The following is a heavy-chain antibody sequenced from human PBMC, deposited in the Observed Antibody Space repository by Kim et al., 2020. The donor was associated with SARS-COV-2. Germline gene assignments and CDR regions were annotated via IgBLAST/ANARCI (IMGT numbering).Heavy chain of an antibody. CDR2: IKSKTDGGTT. CDR3: TTDLAYCGGDCYPRFGY. V-gene: IGHV3-15*01. CDR1: GFTFSNAW. J-gene: IGHJ4*02. D-gene: IGHD2-21*01. Sequence: GGSLRLSCAASGFTFSNAWMSWVRQAPGKGLEWVGRIKSKTDGGTTDYAAPVKGRFTISRDDSKNTLYLQMNSLKTEDTAVYYCTTDLAYCGGDCYPRFGYWGQGTLVTVSS.